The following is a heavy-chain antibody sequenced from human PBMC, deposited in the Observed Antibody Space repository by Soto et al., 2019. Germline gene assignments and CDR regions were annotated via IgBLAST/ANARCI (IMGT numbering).Heavy chain of an antibody. CDR2: INPNSGGT. Sequence: QVQLVQSGTEVKKPGASVEVSCKASGYTLTGYYMHWVRQAPGQGLEWMGWINPNSGGTNYAQKFQGWVTMTRDTSISTAYMELSRLRSDDTAVYYCARGPPTHIVVVVATYFDYWGQGTLVTVSS. D-gene: IGHD2-15*01. CDR3: ARGPPTHIVVVVATYFDY. V-gene: IGHV1-2*04. J-gene: IGHJ4*02. CDR1: GYTLTGYY.